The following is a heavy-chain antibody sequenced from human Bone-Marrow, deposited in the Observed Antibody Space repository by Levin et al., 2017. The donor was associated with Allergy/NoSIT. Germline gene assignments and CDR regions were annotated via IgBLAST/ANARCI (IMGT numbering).Heavy chain of an antibody. CDR2: ISAYNGDT. V-gene: IGHV1-18*01. Sequence: GESLKISCKASGYTFTNFAIGWVRQAPGQGLEWMGWISAYNGDTIYAQRLQGRVTMTTDTSTTTVYMELRSLRSDDTAVYYCARGRDYYYYMDVWGKGTTVTVSS. CDR1: GYTFTNFA. CDR3: ARGRDYYYYMDV. J-gene: IGHJ6*03.